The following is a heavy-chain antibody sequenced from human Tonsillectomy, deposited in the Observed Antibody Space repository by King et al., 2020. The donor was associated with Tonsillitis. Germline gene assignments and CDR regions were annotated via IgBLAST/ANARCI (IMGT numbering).Heavy chain of an antibody. CDR2: ISSTSSYI. CDR3: ARLKGGYCSSTSCYGTRGNYYYMDV. V-gene: IGHV3-11*05. Sequence: QVQLVESGGGLVKPGGSLRLSCAASGFTFIDYYMSWIRQAPGKGLEWVSYISSTSSYINYSDSVKGRFTISRDNAKNSLYLHMNSLRADDTAVYYCARLKGGYCSSTSCYGTRGNYYYMDVWGKGTTVTVSS. D-gene: IGHD2-2*01. CDR1: GFTFIDYY. J-gene: IGHJ6*03.